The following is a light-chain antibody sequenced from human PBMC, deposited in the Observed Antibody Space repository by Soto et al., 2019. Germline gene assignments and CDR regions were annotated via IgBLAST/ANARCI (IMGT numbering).Light chain of an antibody. CDR3: QQRNIWPPVT. V-gene: IGKV3-11*01. CDR1: QSLTSSY. CDR2: HAD. Sequence: EIVLTQSPGTLSLSPGETATLSCRASQSLTSSYLAWYQQKPGQAPRLLIYHADKRATGVPARFSGGGSGTDFTLTISSLEPEDFAVYYCQQRNIWPPVTFGQGTRLEIK. J-gene: IGKJ5*01.